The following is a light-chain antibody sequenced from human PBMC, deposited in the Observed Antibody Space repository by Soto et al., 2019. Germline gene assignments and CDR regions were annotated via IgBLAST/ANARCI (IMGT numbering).Light chain of an antibody. V-gene: IGKV3-15*01. CDR2: GAS. Sequence: EIMMTQSPGTLSVSPGERATLSCRASQTIDTNLAWYQQKPGQAPRLLIFGASTRATGIPSRFSGSGSGTEFTLTISSLQPDDFATYYCQHYNSYSEAFGQGTKVDI. CDR3: QHYNSYSEA. J-gene: IGKJ1*01. CDR1: QTIDTN.